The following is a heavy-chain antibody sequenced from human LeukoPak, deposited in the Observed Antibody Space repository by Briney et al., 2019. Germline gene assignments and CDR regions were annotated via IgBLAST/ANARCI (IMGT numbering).Heavy chain of an antibody. Sequence: ASVKVSCKASGYTFTSYDINWVRQATGQGLEWMGWMNPNSGNTGYAQKFQGRVTITRNTSISTAYMELSSLRSEDTAVYYCARGWRLVRGDFDYWGQGTLVTVSS. CDR1: GYTFTSYD. V-gene: IGHV1-8*03. D-gene: IGHD3-10*01. J-gene: IGHJ4*02. CDR2: MNPNSGNT. CDR3: ARGWRLVRGDFDY.